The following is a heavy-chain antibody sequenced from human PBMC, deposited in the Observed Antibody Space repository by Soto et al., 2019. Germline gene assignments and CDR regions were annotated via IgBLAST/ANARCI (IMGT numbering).Heavy chain of an antibody. V-gene: IGHV1-24*01. CDR3: AKDLFRLRDGYNFVDY. Sequence: ASVKVSCKVSGYTLTELSMHWVRQAPGKGLEWMGGFDPEDGETIYARKFQGRFTISRDNSKNTLYLQMNSLRSEDTAVYYCAKDLFRLRDGYNFVDYWGQGALVTVSS. CDR2: FDPEDGET. J-gene: IGHJ4*02. CDR1: GYTLTELS. D-gene: IGHD5-12*01.